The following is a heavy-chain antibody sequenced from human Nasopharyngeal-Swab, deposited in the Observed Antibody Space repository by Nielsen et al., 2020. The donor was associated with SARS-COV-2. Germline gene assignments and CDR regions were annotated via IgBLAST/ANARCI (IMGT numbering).Heavy chain of an antibody. J-gene: IGHJ6*02. CDR2: IYYSGST. D-gene: IGHD2-2*01. Sequence: WIRQPPGKGLEWIGYIYYSGSTYYNPSLKSRVTISVDTSKNQFSLKLSSVTAADTAVYYWARDRVVPAAMWVYYYYYGMDVWGQGTTVTVSS. CDR3: ARDRVVPAAMWVYYYYYGMDV. V-gene: IGHV4-31*02.